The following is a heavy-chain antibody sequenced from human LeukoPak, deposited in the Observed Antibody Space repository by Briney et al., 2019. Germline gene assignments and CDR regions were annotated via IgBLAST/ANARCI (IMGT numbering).Heavy chain of an antibody. CDR2: INPSGGST. D-gene: IGHD3-10*01. V-gene: IGHV1-46*01. CDR1: GYTFTSYY. J-gene: IGHJ5*02. Sequence: VASVKVSCKASGYTFTSYYMHWVRQAPGQGLEWMGIINPSGGSTSYAQKFQGRVTMTRDMSTSTVYMELSSLRSEDTAAYYCARDTDPYNVLLWFGEFPPVDGAAGFDPWGQGTLVTVSS. CDR3: ARDTDPYNVLLWFGEFPPVDGAAGFDP.